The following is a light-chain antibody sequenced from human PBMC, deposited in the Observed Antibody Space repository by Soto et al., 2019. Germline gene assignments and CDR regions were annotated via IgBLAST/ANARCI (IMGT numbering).Light chain of an antibody. V-gene: IGKV1-39*01. J-gene: IGKJ3*01. CDR3: QESYSTPSVT. CDR2: AAS. CDR1: QSISAY. Sequence: DRVTITCRASQSISAYLNWYQQKPGKAPKLLIYAASSLQSGVPSRFSGSGSGTDFTLTISSLQPEDFATYYCQESYSTPSVTFGPGTKVDIK.